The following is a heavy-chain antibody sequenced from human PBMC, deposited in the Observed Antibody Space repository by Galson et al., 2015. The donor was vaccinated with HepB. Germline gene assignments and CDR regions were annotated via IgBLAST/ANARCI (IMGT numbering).Heavy chain of an antibody. CDR3: ARGYSGRLDY. V-gene: IGHV3-33*08. CDR1: GFTFSSYG. CDR2: IWYDGNNK. D-gene: IGHD5-12*01. Sequence: SLRLSCAASGFTFSSYGMHWVRQAPGKGLEWVAVIWYDGNNKYYADSVKGRFSISRDNSKNTVYLQMNSLRAEDTAVYYCARGYSGRLDYWGQGTLVTVSS. J-gene: IGHJ4*02.